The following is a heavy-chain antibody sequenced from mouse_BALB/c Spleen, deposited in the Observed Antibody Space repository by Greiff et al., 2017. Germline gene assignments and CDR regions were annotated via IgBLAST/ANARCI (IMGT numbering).Heavy chain of an antibody. CDR1: GFSLTSYG. V-gene: IGHV2-2*02. Sequence: QLKQSGPGLVQPSQSLSITCTVSGFSLTSYGVHWVRQSPGKGLEWLGVIWSGGSTDYNAAFISRLSISKDNSKSQVFFKMNSLQANDTAIYYCARNGGNGNWDYAMDYWGQGTSVTVSS. CDR2: IWSGGST. CDR3: ARNGGNGNWDYAMDY. D-gene: IGHD2-1*01. J-gene: IGHJ4*01.